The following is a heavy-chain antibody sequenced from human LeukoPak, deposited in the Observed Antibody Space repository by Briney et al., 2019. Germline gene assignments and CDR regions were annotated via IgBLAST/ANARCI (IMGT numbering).Heavy chain of an antibody. D-gene: IGHD3-22*01. Sequence: GGSLRPSCAASGFTFSDYYMSWIRQAPGKGLEWVSYISSSGSTIYYADSVKGRFTISRDNAKNSLYLQMNSLRAEDTAVYYCARELISSGYVDAFDIWGQGTMVTVSS. CDR3: ARELISSGYVDAFDI. V-gene: IGHV3-11*01. CDR1: GFTFSDYY. J-gene: IGHJ3*02. CDR2: ISSSGSTI.